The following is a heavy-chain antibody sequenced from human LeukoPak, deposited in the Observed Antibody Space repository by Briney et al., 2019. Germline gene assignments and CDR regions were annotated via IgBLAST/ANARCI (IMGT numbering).Heavy chain of an antibody. D-gene: IGHD2-2*01. V-gene: IGHV4-34*01. CDR3: ARSLGYCSSTSCYPYYFDY. CDR1: GGSFSGYY. J-gene: IGHJ4*02. Sequence: SETLSLTCAVYGGSFSGYYWSWIRQPPGKGLEWIGEINHSGSTNYNPSLKSRVTISVDTSKNQFSLKLSSVTAADTAVYYCARSLGYCSSTSCYPYYFDYWGQGTLVTVPS. CDR2: INHSGST.